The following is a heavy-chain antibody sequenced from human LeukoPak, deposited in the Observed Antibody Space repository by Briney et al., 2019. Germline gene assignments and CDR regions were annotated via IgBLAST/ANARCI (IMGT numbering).Heavy chain of an antibody. Sequence: PGRSLRLSCAASGFTFSSYGMHWVRQAPGKGLEWVAVIWYDGSNKYYADSVKGRFTISRDNSKNTLYLQMNSLRAEDTAVYYCARNLDDYGDYYYYGMDVRGQGTTVTVSS. V-gene: IGHV3-33*01. CDR3: ARNLDDYGDYYYYGMDV. CDR2: IWYDGSNK. CDR1: GFTFSSYG. D-gene: IGHD4-17*01. J-gene: IGHJ6*02.